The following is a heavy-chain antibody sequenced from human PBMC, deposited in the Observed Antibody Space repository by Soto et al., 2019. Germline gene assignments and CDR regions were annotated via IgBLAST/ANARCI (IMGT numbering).Heavy chain of an antibody. V-gene: IGHV4-34*01. CDR3: ARVAPFYVYLTYYFDY. CDR1: GGSFSGYY. D-gene: IGHD3-16*01. J-gene: IGHJ4*02. CDR2: INHSGST. Sequence: QVQLQQWGAGLLKPSETLSLTCAVYGGSFSGYYWSWIRQPPGKGLEWIGEINHSGSTNYNPSLKSRVTISVDTSKNQFSLKLSSVTAADTAVYYCARVAPFYVYLTYYFDYWGQGTLVTVSS.